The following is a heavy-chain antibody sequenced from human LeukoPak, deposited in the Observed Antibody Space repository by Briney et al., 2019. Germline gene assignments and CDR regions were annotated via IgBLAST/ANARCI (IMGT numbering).Heavy chain of an antibody. V-gene: IGHV3-15*07. CDR1: GFTFSSYW. CDR2: IKSKADGETI. Sequence: GGSLRLSCAASGFTFSSYWMHWVRQAPGKGLEWVGRIKSKADGETIDYAAPVKGRFTFSRDDSKNMLYLQMNSLKSEDTAVYYCSTLTSRGLSDSWGQGTLVTVSS. D-gene: IGHD1-20*01. CDR3: STLTSRGLSDS. J-gene: IGHJ4*02.